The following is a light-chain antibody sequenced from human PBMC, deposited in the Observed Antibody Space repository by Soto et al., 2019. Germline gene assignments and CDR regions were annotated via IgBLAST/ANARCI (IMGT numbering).Light chain of an antibody. CDR3: SSFTSAYTFV. CDR1: SSDVGGYNY. CDR2: EVS. V-gene: IGLV2-14*01. Sequence: QSALAQPASVSGSPRQSIAISCTGTSSDVGGYNYVSWYQQHPGKAPKLLISEVSIRPSGVSDRFSGSKSGNTASLTISGLQTEDEADYYCSSFTSAYTFVFGSGTKVTVL. J-gene: IGLJ1*01.